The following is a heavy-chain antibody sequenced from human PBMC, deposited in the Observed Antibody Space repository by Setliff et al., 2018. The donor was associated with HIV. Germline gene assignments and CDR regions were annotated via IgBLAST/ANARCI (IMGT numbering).Heavy chain of an antibody. CDR3: ARGGVLRYFDWAY. J-gene: IGHJ4*02. CDR2: IYTSGST. D-gene: IGHD3-9*01. V-gene: IGHV4-4*08. Sequence: NPSETLSLTCTVSGGSISNYYWSWIRQPPGKGLEWIGYIYTSGSTDYNPSLKSRVTISVDTSKNQFSLKLSSVTAAGTAVYYCARGGVLRYFDWAYWGQGTLVTVSS. CDR1: GGSISNYY.